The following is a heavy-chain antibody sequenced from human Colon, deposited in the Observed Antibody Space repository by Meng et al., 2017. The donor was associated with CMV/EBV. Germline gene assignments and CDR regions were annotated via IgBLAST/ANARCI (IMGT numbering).Heavy chain of an antibody. CDR2: ISGSSTDI. CDR3: SRDPRTLDY. J-gene: IGHJ4*02. Sequence: QVQLVGVGGAFVKPGGCLRLSCAASGFTFSDYYMSWIRQAPGKGPEWVSYISGSSTDIKYVDSVKGRFTISRDNAKNSLYLQMNSLRADDTAVYYCSRDPRTLDYWGQGTLVTVSS. CDR1: GFTFSDYY. V-gene: IGHV3-11*05.